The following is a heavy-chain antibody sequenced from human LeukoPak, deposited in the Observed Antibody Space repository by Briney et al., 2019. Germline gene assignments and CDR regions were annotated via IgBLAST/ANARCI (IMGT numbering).Heavy chain of an antibody. CDR3: AKDRSAVPNNYYDSSGPRKEVY. Sequence: GGSLRLSCAASGFTFSSYSMNWVRQAPGKGLEWVSSISSSSSYIYYADSVKGRFTISRDNSKNTLYLQMNSLRAEDTAVYYCAKDRSAVPNNYYDSSGPRKEVYWGQGTLVTVSS. CDR2: ISSSSSYI. CDR1: GFTFSSYS. V-gene: IGHV3-21*04. D-gene: IGHD3-22*01. J-gene: IGHJ4*02.